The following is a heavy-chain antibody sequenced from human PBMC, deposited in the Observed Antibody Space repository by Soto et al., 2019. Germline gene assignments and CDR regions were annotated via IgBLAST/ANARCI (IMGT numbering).Heavy chain of an antibody. J-gene: IGHJ5*02. CDR3: ARDSHQYSSSNYWFDP. V-gene: IGHV4-31*03. CDR1: GGSISSGGYY. CDR2: IYYSGST. D-gene: IGHD6-6*01. Sequence: SETLSLTCTVSGGSISSGGYYWSWIRQHPGKGLEWIGYIYYSGSTYCNPSLKSRVTISVDTSKNQFSLKLSSVTAADTAVYYCARDSHQYSSSNYWFDPWGQGTLVTVSS.